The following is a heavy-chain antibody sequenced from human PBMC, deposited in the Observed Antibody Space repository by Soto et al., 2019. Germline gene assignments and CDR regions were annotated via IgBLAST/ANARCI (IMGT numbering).Heavy chain of an antibody. CDR1: GFTFSSYG. V-gene: IGHV3-30*18. Sequence: GGSLRLSCAASGFTFSSYGMHWVRQAPGKGLEWVAVISYDGSNKYYADSVKGRFTISRDNSKNTLYLQMNSLRAEDTAVYYCAKVDTAMATDSWGQGTLVTVSS. D-gene: IGHD5-18*01. J-gene: IGHJ4*02. CDR2: ISYDGSNK. CDR3: AKVDTAMATDS.